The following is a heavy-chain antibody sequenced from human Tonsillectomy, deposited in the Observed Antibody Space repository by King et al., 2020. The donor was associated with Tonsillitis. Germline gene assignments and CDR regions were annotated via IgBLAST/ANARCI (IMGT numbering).Heavy chain of an antibody. Sequence: VQLVESGGGLVKPGGSLTLSCVASGLTFSNAWMTWVRQAPGKGLEWAGRIKSKTDGGTTDYAAPVKGRFTISRDDSKNTLFLQMNSLKTEDTAVYYCTTRDYATGAFDIWGQGTMVTVSS. D-gene: IGHD3-16*01. CDR2: IKSKTDGGTT. V-gene: IGHV3-15*01. J-gene: IGHJ3*02. CDR3: TTRDYATGAFDI. CDR1: GLTFSNAW.